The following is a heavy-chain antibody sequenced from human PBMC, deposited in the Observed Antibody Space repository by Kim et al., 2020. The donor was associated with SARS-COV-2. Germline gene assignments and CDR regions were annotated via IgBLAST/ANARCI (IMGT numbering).Heavy chain of an antibody. V-gene: IGHV3-33*01. CDR1: GFTFSSYG. CDR3: ARDDHSSGWYFRPRHYYYGMDV. Sequence: GGSLRLSCAASGFTFSSYGMHWVRQAPGKGLEWVAVIWYDGSNKYYADSVKGRFTISRDNSKNTLYLQMNSLRAEDTAVYYCARDDHSSGWYFRPRHYYYGMDVWGQGTTVTVSS. D-gene: IGHD6-19*01. J-gene: IGHJ6*02. CDR2: IWYDGSNK.